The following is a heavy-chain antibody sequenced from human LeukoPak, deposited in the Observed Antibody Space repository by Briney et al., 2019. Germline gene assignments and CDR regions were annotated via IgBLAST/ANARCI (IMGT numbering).Heavy chain of an antibody. CDR3: TRISLGATVDY. J-gene: IGHJ4*02. D-gene: IGHD1-26*01. CDR2: IRSKAYGGTT. V-gene: IGHV3-49*04. CDR1: GFTFGDYD. Sequence: PGGSLRLSCTASGFTFGDYDMSWVRQAPGKGLEWVGFIRSKAYGGTTEYAASVKGRFTISRDDSKIIAYLQMNSLKTEDTAVYYCTRISLGATVDYWGQGTLVTVSS.